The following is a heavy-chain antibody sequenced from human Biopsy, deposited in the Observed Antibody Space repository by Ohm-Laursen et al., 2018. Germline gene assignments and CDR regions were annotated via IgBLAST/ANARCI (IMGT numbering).Heavy chain of an antibody. CDR3: ARAKLEPVYYYYGMDV. CDR1: GYTFTSYG. Sequence: SVKVSCNASGYTFTSYGISWVRQAPGQGLEWMGWINTENGNTIYAQNLQGRVTMTADTSTSTAYMEVTSLRSDDTAVYYCARAKLEPVYYYYGMDVWGQGTAVTVSS. D-gene: IGHD1-1*01. V-gene: IGHV1-18*01. CDR2: INTENGNT. J-gene: IGHJ6*02.